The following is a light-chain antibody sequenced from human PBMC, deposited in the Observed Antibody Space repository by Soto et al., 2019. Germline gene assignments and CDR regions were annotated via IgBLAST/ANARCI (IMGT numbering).Light chain of an antibody. CDR1: QGISTL. Sequence: AIQLTQSPSSLSASVGDRVTITCRASQGISTLFARYQQEPGKAPKLLIYDASTLESGVPSRFSGSGSGTDFSLTISSLQPEDFATYYGQQFYHYPLTFGGGTKVDIK. CDR3: QQFYHYPLT. CDR2: DAS. V-gene: IGKV1D-13*01. J-gene: IGKJ4*02.